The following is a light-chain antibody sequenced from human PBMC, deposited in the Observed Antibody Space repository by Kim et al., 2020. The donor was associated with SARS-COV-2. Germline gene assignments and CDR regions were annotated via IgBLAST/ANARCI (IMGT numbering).Light chain of an antibody. CDR2: AAS. CDR1: EDISDY. J-gene: IGKJ1*01. V-gene: IGKV1-27*01. CDR3: QNYNTDPWT. Sequence: DIQMTQSPSSLSASVEDRVTITCRASEDISDYLVWYQQKPGKPPRPLIFAASTLHSGVPSRFSGSRSGTDFTLTISSLQPEDAATYYCQNYNTDPWTFGQET.